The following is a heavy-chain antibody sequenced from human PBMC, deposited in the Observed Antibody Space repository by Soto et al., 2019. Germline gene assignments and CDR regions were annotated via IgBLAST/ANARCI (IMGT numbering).Heavy chain of an antibody. V-gene: IGHV4-4*07. CDR3: ARDTYVWVVTYYYYGMEV. CDR2: IYTSGST. D-gene: IGHD3-16*01. CDR1: VFSSSIYY. Sequence: PSSTXSLTWTFAVFSSSIYYWSLIRHPAGKGLEWIGRIYTSGSTNYNPSLKSRVTMSVDTSKNQFSLKLSSVTAADTAVYYCARDTYVWVVTYYYYGMEVWGQGTTVTVSS. J-gene: IGHJ6*02.